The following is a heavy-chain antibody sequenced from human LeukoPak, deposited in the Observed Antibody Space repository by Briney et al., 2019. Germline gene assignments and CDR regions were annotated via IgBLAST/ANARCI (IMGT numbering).Heavy chain of an antibody. V-gene: IGHV4-39*07. CDR2: IYHSGST. CDR1: GGSVSSSRYF. CDR3: ARVSLAIAARRGAFDI. D-gene: IGHD6-6*01. J-gene: IGHJ3*02. Sequence: AETLSLTCTVSGGSVSSSRYFWGWIRQPPGKGLEWIGTIYHSGSTYYNPTLKSRVTISLDTSKNHVSLRLTSVTAADTAVYYCARVSLAIAARRGAFDIWGQGTMVTVSS.